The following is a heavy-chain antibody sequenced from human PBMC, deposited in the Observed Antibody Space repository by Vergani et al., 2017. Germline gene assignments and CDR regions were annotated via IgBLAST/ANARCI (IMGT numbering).Heavy chain of an antibody. J-gene: IGHJ4*02. CDR1: GGSISSYY. Sequence: QVQLQESGPGLVKPSETLSLTCTVSGGSISSYYWSWIRQPPGKGLEWIGYIYYSGSTNYNPSLKSRVTISVDTSKNQFSLKLSSVTAADTAAYYCARGSYDSSGYCFDYWGQGTLVTVSS. V-gene: IGHV4-59*01. D-gene: IGHD3-22*01. CDR2: IYYSGST. CDR3: ARGSYDSSGYCFDY.